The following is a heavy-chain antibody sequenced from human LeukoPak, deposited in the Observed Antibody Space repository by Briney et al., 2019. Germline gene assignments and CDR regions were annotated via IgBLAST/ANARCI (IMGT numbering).Heavy chain of an antibody. CDR2: INSDGSST. V-gene: IGHV3-74*01. CDR1: GFTFSSYW. CDR3: AKDVPQSPPDHYYDSSGYLHDAFDI. J-gene: IGHJ3*02. D-gene: IGHD3-22*01. Sequence: PGGSLRLSCAASGFTFSSYWMHWVRQAPGKGLVWVSRINSDGSSTSYADSVKGRCTISRDNSKNTLYLQMTSLRAEATAVYYCAKDVPQSPPDHYYDSSGYLHDAFDIWGQGTMVTVSS.